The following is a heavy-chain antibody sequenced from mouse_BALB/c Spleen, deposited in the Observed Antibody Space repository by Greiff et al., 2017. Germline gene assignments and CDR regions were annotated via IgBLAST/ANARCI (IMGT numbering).Heavy chain of an antibody. CDR3: ARHEGYYGSSWYFDV. Sequence: EVKLVESGGGLVKPGGSLKLSCAASGFAFSSYDMSWVRQTPEKRLEWVAYISSGGGSTYYPDTVKGRFTISRDNAKNTLYLQMSSLKSEDTAMYYCARHEGYYGSSWYFDVWGAGTTVTVSS. J-gene: IGHJ1*01. CDR1: GFAFSSYD. CDR2: ISSGGGST. D-gene: IGHD1-1*01. V-gene: IGHV5-12-1*01.